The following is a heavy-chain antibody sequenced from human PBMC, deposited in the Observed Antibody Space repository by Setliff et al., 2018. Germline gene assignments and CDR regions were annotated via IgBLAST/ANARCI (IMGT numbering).Heavy chain of an antibody. D-gene: IGHD3-22*01. CDR1: GDSINPYY. J-gene: IGHJ4*02. Sequence: PSETLSLTCSVSGDSINPYYWTWIRQPPGKGLEWIGFIXYXXATXYXPSLKSRVXXSVDTSKNQFSLNLNSVTAADTAVYYCARYRNYFDSSGQTQYYFDYWGQGTLVTVSS. V-gene: IGHV4-59*01. CDR2: IXYXXAT. CDR3: ARYRNYFDSSGQTQYYFDY.